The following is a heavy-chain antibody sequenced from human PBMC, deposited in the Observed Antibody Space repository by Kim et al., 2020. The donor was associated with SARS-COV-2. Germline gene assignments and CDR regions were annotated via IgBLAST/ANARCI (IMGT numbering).Heavy chain of an antibody. CDR2: IKQDGSEK. CDR3: ARDGIAAAGNYYYYGMDV. Sequence: GGSLRLSCAASGFTFSSYWMSWVRQAPGKGLEWVANIKQDGSEKHYVDSVKGRFTISRDNAKNSLYLQMNSLRAEDTAVYYCARDGIAAAGNYYYYGMDVWGQGTTVTVSS. D-gene: IGHD6-13*01. J-gene: IGHJ6*02. V-gene: IGHV3-7*01. CDR1: GFTFSSYW.